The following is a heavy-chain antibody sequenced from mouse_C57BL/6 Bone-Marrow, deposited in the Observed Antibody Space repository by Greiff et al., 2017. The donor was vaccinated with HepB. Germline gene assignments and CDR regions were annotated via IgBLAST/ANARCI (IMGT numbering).Heavy chain of an antibody. J-gene: IGHJ2*01. Sequence: VQLKESGAELVRPGASVKLSCTASGFNIKDDYMHWVKQRPEQGLEWIGWIDPENGDTEYASKFQGKATITADTSSNTAYLQLSSLTSEDTAVYYCTTDYGRGFDYWGQGTTLTVSS. V-gene: IGHV14-4*01. CDR3: TTDYGRGFDY. CDR2: IDPENGDT. D-gene: IGHD1-1*01. CDR1: GFNIKDDY.